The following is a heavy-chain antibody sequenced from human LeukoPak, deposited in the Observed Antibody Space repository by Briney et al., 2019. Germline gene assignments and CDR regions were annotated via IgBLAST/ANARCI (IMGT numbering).Heavy chain of an antibody. CDR3: TRGARITLFGVAASSNGLDP. CDR2: INPNTGDT. D-gene: IGHD3-3*01. CDR1: GYTITGYY. Sequence: ASVKVSCTASGYTITGYYMHWVRQAPGQGLEWMGRINPNTGDTNSARKFQGRVTMTRDTSINTAYMELSRLKSDDTAVYYCTRGARITLFGVAASSNGLDPWGQGTLVTVSS. J-gene: IGHJ5*02. V-gene: IGHV1-2*06.